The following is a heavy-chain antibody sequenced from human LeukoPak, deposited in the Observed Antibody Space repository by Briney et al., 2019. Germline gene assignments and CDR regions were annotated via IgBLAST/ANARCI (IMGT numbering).Heavy chain of an antibody. Sequence: SETLSLTCTVSGGSVSSGSYYWSWIRQPAGKGLEWIGYIYYSGSTNYNPSLKSRVTISVDTSKNQFSLKLSSVTAADTAVYYCAREGLDYYDSSGARNFDYWGQGTLVTVSS. CDR3: AREGLDYYDSSGARNFDY. D-gene: IGHD3-22*01. V-gene: IGHV4-61*01. CDR2: IYYSGST. J-gene: IGHJ4*02. CDR1: GGSVSSGSYY.